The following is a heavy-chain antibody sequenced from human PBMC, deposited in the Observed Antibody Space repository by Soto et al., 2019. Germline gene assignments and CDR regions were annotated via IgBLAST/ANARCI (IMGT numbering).Heavy chain of an antibody. CDR1: GFTFSSYA. Sequence: GGSLRLSXAASGFTFSSYAMSWVRQAPGKGLEWVSAISGSGGSTYYADSVKGRFTISRDNSKNTLYLQMNSLRAEDTAVYYCAKLPGLAAAGTEFDYWGQGTLVTVSS. CDR3: AKLPGLAAAGTEFDY. CDR2: ISGSGGST. D-gene: IGHD6-13*01. V-gene: IGHV3-23*01. J-gene: IGHJ4*02.